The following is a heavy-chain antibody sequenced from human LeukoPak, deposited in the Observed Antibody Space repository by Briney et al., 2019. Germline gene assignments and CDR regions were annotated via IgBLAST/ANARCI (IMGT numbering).Heavy chain of an antibody. V-gene: IGHV3-13*01. J-gene: IGHJ3*02. CDR2: IGTAGDT. CDR1: GFTFSSYD. CDR3: AREGPTLGAFDI. Sequence: GGSLRLSCAASGFTFSSYDMHWVRQAPGKGLEWVSAIGTAGDTYYPGSVKGRFTISRENAKNSLYLQMNSLRAGDTAVYYCAREGPTLGAFDIWGQGTMVTVSS.